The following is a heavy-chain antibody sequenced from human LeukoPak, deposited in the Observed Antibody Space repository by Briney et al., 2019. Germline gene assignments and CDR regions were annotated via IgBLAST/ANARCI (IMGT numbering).Heavy chain of an antibody. CDR1: GFTFSSYG. Sequence: GGSLRLSCAASGFTFSSYGMHWVRQAPGKGLEWVAVISYDGNSKDYADSVKGRFNISRDNIKSTLYLQLNSLRAEDTGVYFCARDPKSYLYKWNDGDGLDVWGQGTMVTVSS. J-gene: IGHJ3*01. CDR2: ISYDGNSK. V-gene: IGHV3-30*03. CDR3: ARDPKSYLYKWNDGDGLDV. D-gene: IGHD1-20*01.